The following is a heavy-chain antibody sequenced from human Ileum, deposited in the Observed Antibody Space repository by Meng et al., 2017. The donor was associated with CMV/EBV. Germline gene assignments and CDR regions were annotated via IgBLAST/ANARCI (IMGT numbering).Heavy chain of an antibody. D-gene: IGHD2-2*01. Sequence: CAASGLTLSSYARSWVRQAPGKGLEWVSTISGGGGSTYCADSVKGRFTISRDNSKNTLYLQMNSLRADDTAVYYCAKGLGSSTSYYDYWGQGTLVTVSS. J-gene: IGHJ4*02. V-gene: IGHV3-23*01. CDR3: AKGLGSSTSYYDY. CDR1: GLTLSSYA. CDR2: ISGGGGST.